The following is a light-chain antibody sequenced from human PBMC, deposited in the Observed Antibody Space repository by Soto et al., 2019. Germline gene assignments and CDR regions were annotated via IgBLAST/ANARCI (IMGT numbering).Light chain of an antibody. CDR3: QQYSHRWT. V-gene: IGKV3-15*01. CDR2: GAS. J-gene: IGKJ1*01. Sequence: EIVITQSPATLSVSPGERATLSCGASQSISSDLAWYQQRPGQAPRLLILGASTRATGVPARFSGSGSGTEFTLTISSLQSEDSAVYFCQQYSHRWTFGQGTK. CDR1: QSISSD.